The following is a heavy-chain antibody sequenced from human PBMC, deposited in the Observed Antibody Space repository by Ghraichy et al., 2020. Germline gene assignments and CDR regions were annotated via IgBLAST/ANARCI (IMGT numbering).Heavy chain of an antibody. D-gene: IGHD6-13*01. CDR1: GFTFSGSW. CDR2: INQDGNEN. J-gene: IGHJ4*02. CDR3: ASRKCSIPNCYSSSWRCFEY. Sequence: GGSLRLSCAASGFTFSGSWMTWVRQAPGKGLEWVANINQDGNENYHVDSVKGRFTISRDNAKSSLFLQMNNLRVEDTAVYFCASRKCSIPNCYSSSWRCFEYWGQGTLVAVSS. V-gene: IGHV3-7*01.